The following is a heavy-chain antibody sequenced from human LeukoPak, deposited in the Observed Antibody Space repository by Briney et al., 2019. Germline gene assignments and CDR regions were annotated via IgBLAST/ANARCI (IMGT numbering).Heavy chain of an antibody. V-gene: IGHV3-21*01. CDR3: ARDRAVAGLDY. Sequence: GGSLRLSCAASGFTFSSYSMNWVRLAPGKGLEWVSSISSSSSYIYYADSVKGRFTISRDNAKNSLYLQMNSLRAEDTAVYYCARDRAVAGLDYWGQGTLVTVSS. J-gene: IGHJ4*02. CDR1: GFTFSSYS. D-gene: IGHD6-19*01. CDR2: ISSSSSYI.